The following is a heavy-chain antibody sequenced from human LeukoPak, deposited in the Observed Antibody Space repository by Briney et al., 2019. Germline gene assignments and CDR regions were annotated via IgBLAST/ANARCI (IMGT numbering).Heavy chain of an antibody. CDR2: ISGSGHTT. V-gene: IGHV3-23*01. CDR3: VEGIFDY. D-gene: IGHD3-10*01. J-gene: IGHJ4*02. CDR1: GVSGVTFSNYA. Sequence: GASLRLSCAASGVSGVTFSNYALNWVRQAPGKGLEWVSDISGSGHTTNYADSVKGRFSISRDNSKTTLYLQMSSLRVEDTAVYYCVEGIFDYWGQGTLVTVSS.